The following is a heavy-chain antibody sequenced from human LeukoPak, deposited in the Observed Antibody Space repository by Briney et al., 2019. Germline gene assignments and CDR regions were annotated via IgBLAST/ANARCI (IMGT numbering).Heavy chain of an antibody. D-gene: IGHD3-10*01. J-gene: IGHJ6*04. CDR2: INAGNGNT. CDR3: ARDGDYYGSGSYSLFYGMDV. CDR1: GYTFTSYA. Sequence: ASVKVSCKASGYTFTSYAMHWVRQAPGQRHEWMGWINAGNGNTKHSQTFHGRVTITRDTSASTAYMELSSLRSEDTAVYYCARDGDYYGSGSYSLFYGMDVWGKGTTVTVSS. V-gene: IGHV1-3*01.